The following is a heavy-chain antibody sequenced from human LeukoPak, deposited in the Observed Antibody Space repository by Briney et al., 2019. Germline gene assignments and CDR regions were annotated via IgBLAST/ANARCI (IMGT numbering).Heavy chain of an antibody. J-gene: IGHJ3*02. Sequence: GASVKVSCKVSGYTLTELSMHWVRQAPGKGLEWMGGFDPEDGETIYAQKFQGRVTMTEDTSTDTAYMELSSLRSEDTAVYYCATVRLYDSSVDGPEAFDIWGQGTMVTVSS. CDR2: FDPEDGET. CDR1: GYTLTELS. CDR3: ATVRLYDSSVDGPEAFDI. V-gene: IGHV1-24*01. D-gene: IGHD3-22*01.